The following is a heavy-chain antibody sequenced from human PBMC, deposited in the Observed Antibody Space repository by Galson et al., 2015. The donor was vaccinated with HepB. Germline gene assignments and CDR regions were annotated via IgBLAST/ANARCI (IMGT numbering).Heavy chain of an antibody. V-gene: IGHV3-48*01. CDR1: GFTFSSYS. CDR3: ARDGGDSNFDY. D-gene: IGHD3-16*01. J-gene: IGHJ4*02. CDR2: ISTSSSII. Sequence: SLRLSCAASGFTFSSYSMNWVRQAPGKGLEWVSYISTSSSIIYYADSVKGRFTISRDNAKKSLYLQMNSLRAEDTAVYFCARDGGDSNFDYWGQGTMVVVSS.